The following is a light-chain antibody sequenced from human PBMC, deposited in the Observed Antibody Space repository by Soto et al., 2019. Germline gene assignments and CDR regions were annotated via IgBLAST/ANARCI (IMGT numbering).Light chain of an antibody. CDR3: SSYTGSSVV. CDR1: SSDIGNYNY. J-gene: IGLJ2*01. Sequence: QSVLTQPPSASGSPGQSVTISCTGTSSDIGNYNYNFVSWYQQHPGKAPKLMIYEVTKRPSGVPDRFSGSKSGNTASLTISGLQAEDEADYYCSSYTGSSVVFGEGTKLTVL. CDR2: EVT. V-gene: IGLV2-8*01.